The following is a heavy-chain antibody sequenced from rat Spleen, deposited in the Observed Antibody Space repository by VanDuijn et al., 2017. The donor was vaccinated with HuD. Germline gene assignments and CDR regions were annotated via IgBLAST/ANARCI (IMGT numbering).Heavy chain of an antibody. V-gene: IGHV5S13*01. J-gene: IGHJ2*01. D-gene: IGHD1-2*01. CDR3: ARPLFTIAAISPLDY. Sequence: EVQLVESGGGLVQPGSPLKLSCAASGFTFSNYGMAWVRQAPTKGLEWVASISTGGGNTYYRDSVKGRFTISRDNAKNTLYLQMDSLRSEDTATYYCARPLFTIAAISPLDYWGQGVMVTVSS. CDR1: GFTFSNYG. CDR2: ISTGGGNT.